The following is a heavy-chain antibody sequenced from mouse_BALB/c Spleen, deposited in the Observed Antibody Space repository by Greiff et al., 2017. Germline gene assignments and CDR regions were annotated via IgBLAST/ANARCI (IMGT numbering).Heavy chain of an antibody. D-gene: IGHD2-1*01. Sequence: VQLQQSGAELAKPGASVKMSCKASGYTFTSYWMHWVKQRPGQGLEWIGYINPSTGYTEYNQKFKDKATLTADKSSSTAYMQLSSLTSEDSAVYYCASGYYGNYEVYYYAMDYWGQGTSVTVSS. J-gene: IGHJ4*01. CDR1: GYTFTSYW. V-gene: IGHV1-7*01. CDR3: ASGYYGNYEVYYYAMDY. CDR2: INPSTGYT.